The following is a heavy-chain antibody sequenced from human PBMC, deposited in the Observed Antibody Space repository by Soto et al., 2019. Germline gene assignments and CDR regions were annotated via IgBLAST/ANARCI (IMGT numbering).Heavy chain of an antibody. CDR1: GFTFNTYS. D-gene: IGHD2-15*01. CDR2: ISTSSSTI. CDR3: ARYGSGECNRGSCYSPFDY. V-gene: IGHV3-48*01. J-gene: IGHJ4*02. Sequence: GGSLRLSCAASGFTFNTYSMNWVRQAPGRGLKWFSYISTSSSTIYYADSVKGRFTISRDNAKNSLYLQMNSLRAEDTAVYYCARYGSGECNRGSCYSPFDYWGQGTLVTVSS.